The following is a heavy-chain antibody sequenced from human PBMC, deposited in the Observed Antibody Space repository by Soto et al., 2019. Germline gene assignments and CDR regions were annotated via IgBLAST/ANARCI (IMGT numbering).Heavy chain of an antibody. CDR3: ARGPTRDADYFDS. CDR1: GDSMSSHY. CDR2: IYFTGST. D-gene: IGHD2-2*01. V-gene: IGHV4-59*11. J-gene: IGHJ4*02. Sequence: SETLSLTCTVSGDSMSSHYWNWVRQTPGKGLEWIGCIYFTGSTIYNPSLESRVTMSVDTSKNQFSLRLNSVTAEDTAVYYCARGPTRDADYFDSWGRGTLVTVSS.